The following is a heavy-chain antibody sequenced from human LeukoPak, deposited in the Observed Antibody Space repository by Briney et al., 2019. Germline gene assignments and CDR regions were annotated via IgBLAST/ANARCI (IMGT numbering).Heavy chain of an antibody. J-gene: IGHJ3*02. V-gene: IGHV4-31*03. CDR2: IYYSGST. CDR3: ARDQLSPYDSSGYYYRPDAFDI. Sequence: SQTLSLTCTVSGGSISSGGYYWSWIRQHPGKGLGWIGYIYYSGSTYYNPSLKSRVTISVDTSKNQFSLKLSSVTAADTAVYYCARDQLSPYDSSGYYYRPDAFDIWGQGTMVTVSS. D-gene: IGHD3-22*01. CDR1: GGSISSGGYY.